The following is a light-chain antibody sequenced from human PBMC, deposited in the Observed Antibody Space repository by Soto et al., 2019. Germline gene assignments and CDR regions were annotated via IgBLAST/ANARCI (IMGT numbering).Light chain of an antibody. CDR3: CSYASGSTWV. Sequence: QSALTQPASVSGSPGQSITISCSGTSSDVGSYTLVSWYQQHPGKAPKLILYEGTKRPSGVSDRFSGSKSGNTASLTISGLQAEDEADYYCCSYASGSTWVFGGGTKVTVL. J-gene: IGLJ3*02. CDR2: EGT. V-gene: IGLV2-23*01. CDR1: SSDVGSYTL.